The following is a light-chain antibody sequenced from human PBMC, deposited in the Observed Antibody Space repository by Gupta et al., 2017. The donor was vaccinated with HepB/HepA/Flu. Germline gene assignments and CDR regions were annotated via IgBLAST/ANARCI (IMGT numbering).Light chain of an antibody. CDR1: TGTVTSGHY. CDR3: LLEYSTVRV. J-gene: IGLJ2*01. V-gene: IGLV7-46*01. Sequence: QAVVTQEPSLTVSAAGTETLTSDASTGTVTSGHYPYWFQQKPDQTPTLLLYNANTRHSLTPARFSGSLLGGKAVLTLSGAQPEDEAEYYCLLEYSTVRVFGGGTKLTVL. CDR2: NAN.